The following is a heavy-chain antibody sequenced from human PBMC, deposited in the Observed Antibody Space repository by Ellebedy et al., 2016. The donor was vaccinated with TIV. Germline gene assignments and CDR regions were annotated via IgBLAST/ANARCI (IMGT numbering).Heavy chain of an antibody. CDR2: ISPGCDNT. CDR3: AKGSSSGFNYDRVGFQY. D-gene: IGHD3-22*01. J-gene: IGHJ4*02. Sequence: GESLKISCAASGFTFSNFAMHWVRQAPGKGLEWLSVISPGCDNTYNADSVKGRFTITRDNSKNTLFLQMNRLRTEDTAVYYCAKGSSSGFNYDRVGFQYWGQGTLVTVSS. CDR1: GFTFSNFA. V-gene: IGHV3-23*01.